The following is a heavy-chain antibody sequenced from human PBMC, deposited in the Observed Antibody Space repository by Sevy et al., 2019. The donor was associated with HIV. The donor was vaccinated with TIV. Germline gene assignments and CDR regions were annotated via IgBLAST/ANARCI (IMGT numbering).Heavy chain of an antibody. CDR2: IYPGDSDT. Sequence: ESLKISCKGSGYSFTSYWIGWVRHMPGKGLEWMGIIYPGDSDTRYSPSFQGQVTISADKSISTAYLQWRSLKASDTAMYYCARHWPGEDIVVEVAALAFDMWGQGTMVTVSS. CDR1: GYSFTSYW. V-gene: IGHV5-51*01. J-gene: IGHJ3*02. CDR3: ARHWPGEDIVVEVAALAFDM. D-gene: IGHD2-15*01.